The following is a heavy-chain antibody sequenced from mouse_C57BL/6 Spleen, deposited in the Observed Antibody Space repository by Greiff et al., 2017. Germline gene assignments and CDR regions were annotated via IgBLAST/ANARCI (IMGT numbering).Heavy chain of an antibody. J-gene: IGHJ3*01. D-gene: IGHD2-4*01. CDR1: GFTFSSYA. CDR3: ARDNDYDEFAY. CDR2: ISDGGSYT. Sequence: DVMLVESGGGLVKPGVSLKLSCAASGFTFSSYAMSWVRQTPEKRLEWVATISDGGSYTYYPDNVKGRFTISRDNAKNNLYLQMSHLKSEDTAMYYCARDNDYDEFAYWGQGTLVTVSA. V-gene: IGHV5-4*01.